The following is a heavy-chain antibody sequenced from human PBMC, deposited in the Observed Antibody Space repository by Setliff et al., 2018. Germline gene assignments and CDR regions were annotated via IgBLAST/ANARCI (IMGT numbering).Heavy chain of an antibody. J-gene: IGHJ4*02. CDR3: ASYDSPSSSRDY. V-gene: IGHV4-38-2*02. Sequence: SETLSLTCTVSGYSISSGYIWGWIRQPPGRGLEWIGSVYHRGSTYYNPSLESRVAISVDTSMNQFSLKLSSVTAADTAVYYCASYDSPSSSRDYWGQGTLVTVS. D-gene: IGHD3-22*01. CDR1: GYSISSGYI. CDR2: VYHRGST.